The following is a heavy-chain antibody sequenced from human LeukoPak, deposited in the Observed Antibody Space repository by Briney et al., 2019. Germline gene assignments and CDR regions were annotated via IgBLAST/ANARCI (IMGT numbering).Heavy chain of an antibody. J-gene: IGHJ4*02. V-gene: IGHV3-64D*09. CDR2: ISSNGIST. D-gene: IGHD2-21*02. CDR1: GFTFSSYA. CDR3: VKAQVVVTAIGGVDY. Sequence: GGSLRLSCSASGFTFSSYAMHWVRQAPGKGLEYISAISSNGISTYYADSVRGRFTISRDNSKNTVYLQMSSLSAEDTAVYYCVKAQVVVTAIGGVDYWGQGILVTVSS.